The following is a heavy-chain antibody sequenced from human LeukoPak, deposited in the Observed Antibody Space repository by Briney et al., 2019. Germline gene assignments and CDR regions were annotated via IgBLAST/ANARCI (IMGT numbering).Heavy chain of an antibody. J-gene: IGHJ4*02. CDR3: ARDHCTGGVCYYYFDY. Sequence: GGSLRLSCAASGFTFSNYDMHWVRQATGKGLEWVSTIDTAGDTYYPGSVKGRFTISRENAKNSLYLQMNSLRDEDTAVYYCARDHCTGGVCYYYFDYWGQGTLVTVSS. D-gene: IGHD2-8*02. V-gene: IGHV3-13*01. CDR1: GFTFSNYD. CDR2: IDTAGDT.